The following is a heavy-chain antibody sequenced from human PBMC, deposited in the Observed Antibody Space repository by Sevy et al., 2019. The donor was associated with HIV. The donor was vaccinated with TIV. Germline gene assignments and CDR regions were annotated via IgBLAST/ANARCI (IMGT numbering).Heavy chain of an antibody. D-gene: IGHD3-3*01. CDR1: GGSISSHY. Sequence: SETLSLTCSVSGGSISSHYWSWIRQPAGGGLEWIGRIDTSGGTNYNPSLKTRVTMSIDTSKNQFSLRLRSVTAADTAVYYCARYNFWSGHYDYFDYWGPRALVTVSS. CDR3: ARYNFWSGHYDYFDY. V-gene: IGHV4-4*07. CDR2: IDTSGGT. J-gene: IGHJ4*02.